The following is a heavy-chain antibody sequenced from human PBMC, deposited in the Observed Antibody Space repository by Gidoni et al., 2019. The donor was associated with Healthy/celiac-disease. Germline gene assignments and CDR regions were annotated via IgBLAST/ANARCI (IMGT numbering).Heavy chain of an antibody. CDR1: GFTFSSYG. J-gene: IGHJ4*02. D-gene: IGHD4-4*01. Sequence: QVQLVESGGGVVQPGRSLRLSCAASGFTFSSYGMHWVRQAPGKGLVWVAVISYDGSNKYYADSVKGRVTISRDNSKNTLYLQMNSLRAEDTAVYYCAKGPVTLFDYWGQGTLVTVSS. V-gene: IGHV3-30*18. CDR3: AKGPVTLFDY. CDR2: ISYDGSNK.